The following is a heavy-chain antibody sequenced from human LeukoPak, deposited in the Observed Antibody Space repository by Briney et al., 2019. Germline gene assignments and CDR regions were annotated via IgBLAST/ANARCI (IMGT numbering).Heavy chain of an antibody. D-gene: IGHD6-13*01. CDR2: ISSSSSYT. Sequence: GGSLRLSCAASGFTFSDYYMSWIRQAPGKGLEWVSYISSSSSYTNYADSVKGRFTISRDNAKNSLYLQMNSLRAEDTAVYYCARRYRTSSSWSYYFDYWGQGTLVTVSS. V-gene: IGHV3-11*06. J-gene: IGHJ4*02. CDR1: GFTFSDYY. CDR3: ARRYRTSSSWSYYFDY.